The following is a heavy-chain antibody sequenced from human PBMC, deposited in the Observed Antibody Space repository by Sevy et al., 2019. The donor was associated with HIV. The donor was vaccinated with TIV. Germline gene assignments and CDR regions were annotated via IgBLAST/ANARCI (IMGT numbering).Heavy chain of an antibody. CDR2: IYSGGRT. CDR1: GLTVSSSD. CDR3: ARDLIRNAFDI. D-gene: IGHD3-16*01. Sequence: GGSLRLSCAASGLTVSSSDMSWVRQAPGKGLECVSVIYSGGRTYYADSVKGRFTISRDNSKDTLYLQMNSLKADDTAVYYRARDLIRNAFDIWGQGTMVTVSS. J-gene: IGHJ3*02. V-gene: IGHV3-66*01.